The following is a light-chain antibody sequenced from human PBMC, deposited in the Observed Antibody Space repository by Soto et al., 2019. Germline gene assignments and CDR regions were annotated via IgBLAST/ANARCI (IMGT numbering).Light chain of an antibody. CDR2: DAS. J-gene: IGKJ2*01. Sequence: EIQMTQSPPTLSASVGDRVTITCRASQSISTWVAWYQQRPGKAPKVLIYDASNLQSGVPSRFSGSGSGTEFTLTISSLQPDDFATYFCQQYNEYLYTFGQGTKVDIK. CDR1: QSISTW. V-gene: IGKV1-5*01. CDR3: QQYNEYLYT.